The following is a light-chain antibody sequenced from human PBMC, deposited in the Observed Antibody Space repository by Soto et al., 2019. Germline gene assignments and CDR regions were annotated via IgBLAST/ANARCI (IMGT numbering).Light chain of an antibody. J-gene: IGLJ2*01. CDR3: TSYSGNSTSVV. V-gene: IGLV2-23*02. CDR1: SSDVGRYNL. CDR2: EVN. Sequence: QSALTQPASVSGSPGQSITISCTGSSSDVGRYNLVSWYQHHPGKAPKLVLYEVNKRPSGVSNRFSGSKSGNTASLIVSGLQADDEAEYYCTSYSGNSTSVVFGGGTKLTVL.